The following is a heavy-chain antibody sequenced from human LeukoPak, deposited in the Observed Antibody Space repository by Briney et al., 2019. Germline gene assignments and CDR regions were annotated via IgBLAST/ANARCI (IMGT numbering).Heavy chain of an antibody. V-gene: IGHV4-34*01. CDR3: ARLGGAQYYDFWSGYSNWFDP. CDR1: GGSFSGYY. D-gene: IGHD3-3*01. J-gene: IGHJ5*02. CDR2: INHAGST. Sequence: SETLSLTCGVSGGSFSGYYWTWIRQPPGKGLEWIGEINHAGSTNYNPSLKSRVAISVEKSKNQFSLKLNSVTAADTAVYYCARLGGAQYYDFWSGYSNWFDPWGQGTLVTVSS.